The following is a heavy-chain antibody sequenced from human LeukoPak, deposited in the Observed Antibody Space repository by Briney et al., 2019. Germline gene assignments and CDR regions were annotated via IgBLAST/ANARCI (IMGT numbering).Heavy chain of an antibody. CDR3: ARGHQGYSYGPHYYYYGMDV. V-gene: IGHV1-8*01. Sequence: ASVKVSCKASGYTFTSYDINWVRQATGQGLEWMGWMNPNSGNTGYAQKFQGRVTMTRNTSISTAYMELSSLRSEDTAVYYSARGHQGYSYGPHYYYYGMDVWGQGTTVTVSS. J-gene: IGHJ6*02. CDR1: GYTFTSYD. CDR2: MNPNSGNT. D-gene: IGHD5-18*01.